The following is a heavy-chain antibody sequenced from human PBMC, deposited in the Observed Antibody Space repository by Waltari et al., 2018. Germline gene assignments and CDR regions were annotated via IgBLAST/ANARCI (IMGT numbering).Heavy chain of an antibody. CDR1: GYTFTSSY. J-gene: IGHJ6*02. Sequence: QVQLVQSGAEVKKPGASVKVSCKASGYTFTSSYMHWVRQAHGQGLEWMGIINPSGGSTSYAQKFQGRATMTRDTSTSTVYMELSSLRSEDTAVYYCATANRLIVGASAPYGMDVWGQGTTVTVSS. CDR3: ATANRLIVGASAPYGMDV. V-gene: IGHV1-46*01. CDR2: INPSGGST. D-gene: IGHD1-26*01.